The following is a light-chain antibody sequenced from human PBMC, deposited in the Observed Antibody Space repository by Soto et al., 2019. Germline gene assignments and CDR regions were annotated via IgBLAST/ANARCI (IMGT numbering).Light chain of an antibody. CDR1: QSISSW. Sequence: DVQMTQSPSTLSASVGDRVTITCRASQSISSWFAWYQQKPGKAPNLLIYKASTLGSGVPSRFSGGGSGTEFTLTISSLQPDDFATYYCQQHSSSSPYTFGQGTKLEIK. J-gene: IGKJ2*01. V-gene: IGKV1-5*03. CDR3: QQHSSSSPYT. CDR2: KAS.